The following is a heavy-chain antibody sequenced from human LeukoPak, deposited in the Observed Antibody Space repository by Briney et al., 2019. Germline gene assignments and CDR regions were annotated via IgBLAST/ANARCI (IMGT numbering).Heavy chain of an antibody. CDR1: GGTFSSYA. CDR3: ARAAIVATLTIHNYYYYGMDV. J-gene: IGHJ6*04. V-gene: IGHV1-69*06. D-gene: IGHD5-12*01. CDR2: IIPIFGTA. Sequence: SVXVSCKASGGTFSSYAISWVRQAPGQGLEWMGGIIPIFGTANYAQKFQGRVTITADKSTSTAYMELSSLRSEDTAVYYCARAAIVATLTIHNYYYYGMDVWGKGTTVTVSS.